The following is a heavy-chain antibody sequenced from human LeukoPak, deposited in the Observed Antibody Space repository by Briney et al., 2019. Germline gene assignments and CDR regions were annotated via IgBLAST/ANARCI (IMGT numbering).Heavy chain of an antibody. Sequence: SETLSLTCTVSGASISSYYWSWVRQPPGKGLEWIGYIFYSGSSNYNPSLKSRVTISVDTSKNQFSLQLSSVTAADTAVYYCARGSRVVTAFGVDYWGQGTLVTVSS. J-gene: IGHJ4*02. CDR3: ARGSRVVTAFGVDY. CDR1: GASISSYY. V-gene: IGHV4-59*01. CDR2: IFYSGSS. D-gene: IGHD2-21*02.